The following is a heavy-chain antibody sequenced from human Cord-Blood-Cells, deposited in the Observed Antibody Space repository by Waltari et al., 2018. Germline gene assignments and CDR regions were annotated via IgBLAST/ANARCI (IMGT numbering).Heavy chain of an antibody. J-gene: IGHJ4*02. V-gene: IGHV3-73*01. D-gene: IGHD1-26*01. CDR3: TTRPPSVVGATDY. CDR1: GFTFSCSA. CDR2: IRSKTNSYAT. Sequence: EVQLVESGGGLVQPGGSLKLSCAASGFTFSCSAMHWVRQASGKGLEGVGRIRSKTNSYATAYAASGKGRFTISRDDSKNTAYLQMNSLKTEDTAVYYCTTRPPSVVGATDYWGQGTLVTVSS.